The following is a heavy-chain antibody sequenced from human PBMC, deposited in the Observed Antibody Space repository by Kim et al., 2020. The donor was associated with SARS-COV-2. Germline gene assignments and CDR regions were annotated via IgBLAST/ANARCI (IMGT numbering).Heavy chain of an antibody. CDR1: GFIFSNYW. J-gene: IGHJ6*02. CDR3: ARGMIVEYGMDV. CDR2: IYNDGTRT. Sequence: GGSLRLSCEVSGFIFSNYWMHWARQAPGKGLVWVSRIYNDGTRTFYADSEKGRFTISRDNAKNTLYLQMNSLRAEDTAVYYCARGMIVEYGMDVWGQGTTVTVSS. V-gene: IGHV3-74*01. D-gene: IGHD3-22*01.